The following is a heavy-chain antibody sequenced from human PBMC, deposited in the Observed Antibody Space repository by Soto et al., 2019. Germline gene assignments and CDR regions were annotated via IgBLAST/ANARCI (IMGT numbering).Heavy chain of an antibody. CDR3: SYDYSAALCSSDC. CDR2: ISGSGGTT. J-gene: IGHJ4*03. Sequence: GSLRLSCAASGFTVHSDAMSWVRQAPGKGLEWVSVISGSGGTTYYADYVKGRFTISRDNSENTVFLQMNSLRAEDTAVYYFSYDYSAALCSSDCWGHAPPVTV. D-gene: IGHD2-15*01. CDR1: GFTVHSDA. V-gene: IGHV3-23*01.